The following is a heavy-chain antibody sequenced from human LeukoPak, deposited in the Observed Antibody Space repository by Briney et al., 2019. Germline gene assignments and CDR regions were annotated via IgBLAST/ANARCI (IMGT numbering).Heavy chain of an antibody. Sequence: SQTLSLTCTVSGGSISSGDYYWSWIRQPPGKGLEWIGYIYYSGSTYYNPSLKSRVTISVDTSKNQFSLKLSSVTAADTAVYYCARDYSSLPRSWFDPWGQGTLVTVSS. CDR1: GGSISSGDYY. CDR3: ARDYSSLPRSWFDP. J-gene: IGHJ5*02. CDR2: IYYSGST. V-gene: IGHV4-30-4*08. D-gene: IGHD6-6*01.